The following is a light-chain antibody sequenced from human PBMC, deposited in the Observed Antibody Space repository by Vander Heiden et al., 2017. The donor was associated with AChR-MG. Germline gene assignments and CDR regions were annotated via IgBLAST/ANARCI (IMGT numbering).Light chain of an antibody. J-gene: IGLJ2*01. Sequence: SYDLRQPPSVSVSLGQTARITCAGDKLGVKYACWYQQKPGQSPVLVMYQDTKRPLGIPERFSGSNSGNTATLTISGAQAMDEADYYCQVWDSSTWVFGGGTKLTVL. CDR2: QDT. CDR1: KLGVKY. CDR3: QVWDSSTWV. V-gene: IGLV3-1*01.